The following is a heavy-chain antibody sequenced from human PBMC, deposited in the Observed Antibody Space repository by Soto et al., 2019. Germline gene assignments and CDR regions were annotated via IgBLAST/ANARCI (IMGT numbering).Heavy chain of an antibody. Sequence: ASVEVSCKASGYPFTTYHLHWVLQAPGEGLEWMGIVYVTGTGTRSAQKFQGRLTMTRDRSTSTVYMELSSLRSEDTAVYYCARPEGYGSGSYYFDSWGQGTLVTVSS. CDR2: VYVTGTGT. D-gene: IGHD3-10*01. V-gene: IGHV1-46*01. CDR3: ARPEGYGSGSYYFDS. J-gene: IGHJ4*02. CDR1: GYPFTTYH.